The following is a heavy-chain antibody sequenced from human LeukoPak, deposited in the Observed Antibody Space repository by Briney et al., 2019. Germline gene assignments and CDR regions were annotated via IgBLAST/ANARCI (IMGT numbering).Heavy chain of an antibody. D-gene: IGHD6-13*01. V-gene: IGHV3-74*01. J-gene: IGHJ4*02. CDR1: GFTFSSYW. CDR2: IICDGTTS. CDR3: ARDLHVAAADY. Sequence: GGSLRLSCAASGFTFSSYWMHWARQAPGKGLVWVSRIICDGTTSDYADSVKGRFTISRDNAKKTVYLQMNSLTAEDTAVYYCARDLHVAAADYWGQGTLVTVSS.